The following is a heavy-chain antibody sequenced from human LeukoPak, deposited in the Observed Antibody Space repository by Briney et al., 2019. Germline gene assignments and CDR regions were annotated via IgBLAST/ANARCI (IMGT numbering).Heavy chain of an antibody. D-gene: IGHD3-3*01. CDR2: FGATGDI. J-gene: IGHJ4*02. Sequence: GGSLRLSCAASGFTFSTTAMAWVRQAPGKGLELVSGFGATGDIHYADSVRGRFTISRDNSKGILYLQMNSLRAEDTAVYYCAKDVLRWAFDYWGQGTLVTVSS. V-gene: IGHV3-23*01. CDR3: AKDVLRWAFDY. CDR1: GFTFSTTA.